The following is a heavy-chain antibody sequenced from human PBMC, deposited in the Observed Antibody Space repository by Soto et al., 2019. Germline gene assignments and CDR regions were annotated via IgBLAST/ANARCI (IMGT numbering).Heavy chain of an antibody. Sequence: QVQLVESGGGVVQPGRSLRLSCAASGFTFSAYGIHWVRQAPGKGLEWVAVISHDGSNTNYADSVKGRFTFSRDNSKDTVYLQLNSLRAEDTAVYYCAKYTYYYSSMGYYVFYSWGQGTLVTVSS. CDR3: AKYTYYYSSMGYYVFYS. CDR1: GFTFSAYG. CDR2: ISHDGSNT. J-gene: IGHJ4*02. D-gene: IGHD3-22*01. V-gene: IGHV3-30*18.